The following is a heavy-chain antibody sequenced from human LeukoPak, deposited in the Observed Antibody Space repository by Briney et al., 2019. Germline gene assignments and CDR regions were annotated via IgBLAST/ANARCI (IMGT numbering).Heavy chain of an antibody. D-gene: IGHD3-22*01. CDR1: GFTFSSYA. CDR2: ISGSGGST. V-gene: IGHV3-23*01. J-gene: IGHJ6*02. Sequence: GGSLRLSCAASGFTFSSYAMGWVRQAPGKGLEWVSAISGSGGSTYYTDSVKGRFTISRDNSKNTLYLQMNSLRAEDTAVYYCAKGRYYYDSSGRGYYYYGMDVWGQGTTVTVSS. CDR3: AKGRYYYDSSGRGYYYYGMDV.